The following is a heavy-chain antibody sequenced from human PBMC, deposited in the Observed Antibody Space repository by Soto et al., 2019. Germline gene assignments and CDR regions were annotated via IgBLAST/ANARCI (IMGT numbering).Heavy chain of an antibody. J-gene: IGHJ6*03. Sequence: SETLSLTCTVSGGSIGSYYWSWIRKPPGKGLEWIGYIHYTGSTNYNPSLKSRATISVDMSKNQFSLNLSSVTAADTAVYYCARQEGSYYYIDVWGKGTTVTVSS. CDR2: IHYTGST. V-gene: IGHV4-59*08. CDR1: GGSIGSYY. CDR3: ARQEGSYYYIDV.